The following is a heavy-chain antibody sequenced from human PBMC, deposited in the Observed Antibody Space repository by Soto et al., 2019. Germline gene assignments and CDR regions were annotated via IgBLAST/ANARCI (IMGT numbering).Heavy chain of an antibody. Sequence: TLSLTCIVSGGSISSSSYYWGWIRQPPGKGLEWIGSIYYSGSTYYNPSLKSRVTISGDTSRNQFSLNLRSVTAADSGVYYCAKLVRDDVRRSDLDHWGQGTLVTVSS. CDR2: IYYSGST. J-gene: IGHJ4*02. CDR1: GGSISSSSYY. D-gene: IGHD3-10*02. CDR3: AKLVRDDVRRSDLDH. V-gene: IGHV4-39*01.